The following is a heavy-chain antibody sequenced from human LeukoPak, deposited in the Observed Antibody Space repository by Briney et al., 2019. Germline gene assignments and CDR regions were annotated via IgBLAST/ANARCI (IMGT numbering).Heavy chain of an antibody. CDR2: INHSGST. CDR3: ARFSSSYYFVY. J-gene: IGHJ4*02. CDR1: GGSFSGYY. D-gene: IGHD6-6*01. Sequence: SETLSLTCAVYGGSFSGYYWSWIRQPPGKGLEWIGEINHSGSTNYNPSLKSRVTISVDTSKNQFSLKLSSVTAADTAVYYCARFSSSYYFVYWGQGTLVTVSS. V-gene: IGHV4-34*01.